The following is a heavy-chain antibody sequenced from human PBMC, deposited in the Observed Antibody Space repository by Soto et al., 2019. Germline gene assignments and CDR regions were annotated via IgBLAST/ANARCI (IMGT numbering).Heavy chain of an antibody. CDR1: GGSISSGDYY. V-gene: IGHV4-30-4*01. D-gene: IGHD6-19*01. J-gene: IGHJ6*02. CDR2: IYYSGST. Sequence: QVQLQESGPGLVKPSQTLSLTCTVSGGSISSGDYYWRWIRQPPGKGLEWIGYIYYSGSTYYNPSLKSRVTISVDTSKNQFSLKLSSVTAADTAVYYCARETVAAHRYYYYYGMDVWGQGTTVTVSS. CDR3: ARETVAAHRYYYYYGMDV.